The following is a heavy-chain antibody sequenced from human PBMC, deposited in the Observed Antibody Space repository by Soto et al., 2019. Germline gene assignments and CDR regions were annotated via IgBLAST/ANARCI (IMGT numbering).Heavy chain of an antibody. CDR1: GYTFTSYG. CDR2: ISAYNGNT. V-gene: IGHV1-18*01. CDR3: ARIRSYYYDSSGYYYEQRDLGY. J-gene: IGHJ4*02. Sequence: GASVKVSCKASGYTFTSYGISWVRQAPGQGLEWMRWISAYNGNTNYAQKLQGRVTMTTDTSTSTAYMELRSLRSDDTAVYYCARIRSYYYDSSGYYYEQRDLGYWGQGTLVTVSS. D-gene: IGHD3-22*01.